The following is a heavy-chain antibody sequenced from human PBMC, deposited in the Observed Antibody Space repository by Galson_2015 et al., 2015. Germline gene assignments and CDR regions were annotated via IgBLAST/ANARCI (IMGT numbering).Heavy chain of an antibody. Sequence: TCTVSGGSISSSSYYWGWIRQPPGKGLERIGSIYYSGSTYYNPSLKSRVTISVDTSKNQFSLKLSSVTAADTAVYYCARVRYDYGDEGAFDIWGQGTMVTVSS. CDR3: ARVRYDYGDEGAFDI. CDR2: IYYSGST. CDR1: GGSISSSSYY. D-gene: IGHD4-17*01. J-gene: IGHJ3*02. V-gene: IGHV4-39*01.